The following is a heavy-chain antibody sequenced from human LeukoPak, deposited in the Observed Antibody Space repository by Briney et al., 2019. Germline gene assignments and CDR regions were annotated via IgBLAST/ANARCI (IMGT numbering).Heavy chain of an antibody. CDR1: GFTFSSYA. CDR2: IKQDGSEK. V-gene: IGHV3-7*01. Sequence: GGSLRLSCAASGFTFSSYAMSWVRQAPGKGLEWVANIKQDGSEKYYVDSVKGRFTISRDNAKNSLYLQMNSLRAEDTAVYYCARDELGIFDYWGQGTLVTVSS. CDR3: ARDELGIFDY. J-gene: IGHJ4*02. D-gene: IGHD6-13*01.